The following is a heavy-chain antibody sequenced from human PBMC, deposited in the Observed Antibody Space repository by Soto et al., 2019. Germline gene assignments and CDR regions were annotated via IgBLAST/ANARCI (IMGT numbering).Heavy chain of an antibody. V-gene: IGHV3-33*08. CDR3: ARDGSEYQLLPYYYYMDV. Sequence: PGGSLRLSCAASGFTFSSYGMHWVRQAPGKGLEWVAVIWYDGSNKYYADSVKGRFTISRDNSKNTLYLQMNSLRAEDTAVYYCARDGSEYQLLPYYYYMDVWGKGTTVTVSS. D-gene: IGHD2-2*01. CDR2: IWYDGSNK. CDR1: GFTFSSYG. J-gene: IGHJ6*03.